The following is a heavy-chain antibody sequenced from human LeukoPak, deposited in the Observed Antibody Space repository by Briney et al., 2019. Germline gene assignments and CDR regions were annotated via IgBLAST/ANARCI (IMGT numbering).Heavy chain of an antibody. CDR2: ISDNGASS. Sequence: GGSLRLSCAASGFTFSSYAMSWVRQAPGKGLEWVSPISDNGASSYYIDSVKGRFTISRDNSRNTLYLQMNNLRADDTAVYYCARSGYNRFDYWGQGTLVTVSS. J-gene: IGHJ4*02. CDR1: GFTFSSYA. D-gene: IGHD5-24*01. V-gene: IGHV3-23*01. CDR3: ARSGYNRFDY.